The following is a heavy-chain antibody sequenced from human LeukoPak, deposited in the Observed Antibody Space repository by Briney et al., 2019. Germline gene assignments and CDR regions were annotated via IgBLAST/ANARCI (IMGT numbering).Heavy chain of an antibody. V-gene: IGHV3-66*02. Sequence: GGSLRLSCAASGFTVSSNYMSWVRQAPGKGVEGVSVIYSGGSTYYADSVKGRFTISRDNSKNTLYLQMNSLRAEDTAVYYCARAHGRYCSSTSCRTDDAFDIWGQGTMVTVSS. J-gene: IGHJ3*02. CDR1: GFTVSSNY. CDR2: IYSGGST. CDR3: ARAHGRYCSSTSCRTDDAFDI. D-gene: IGHD2-2*01.